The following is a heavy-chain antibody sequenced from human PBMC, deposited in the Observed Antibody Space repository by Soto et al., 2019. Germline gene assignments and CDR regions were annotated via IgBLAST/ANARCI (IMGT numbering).Heavy chain of an antibody. CDR2: INPNSGGT. D-gene: IGHD3-10*01. Sequence: ASVKVSCKASGYTFTGYYMHWVRQAPGQGLEWMGWINPNSGGTNYAQKFQGWVTMTRDTSISTAYMELSRLRSDDTAVYYCAREDYYGSGSYYYFDYWGQGTLVTVSS. CDR3: AREDYYGSGSYYYFDY. J-gene: IGHJ4*02. CDR1: GYTFTGYY. V-gene: IGHV1-2*04.